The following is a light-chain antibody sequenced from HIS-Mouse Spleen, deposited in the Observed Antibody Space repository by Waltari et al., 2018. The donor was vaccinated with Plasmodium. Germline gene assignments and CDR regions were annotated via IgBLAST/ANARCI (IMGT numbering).Light chain of an antibody. CDR3: QQRSIWPLT. Sequence: EIVLTQSPATLSLSPGERATLSCRASPSVSSYLAWYQQKPGQAPRLLIYAAANRATGLPARFSGRGAGTGFTLTISSLEPEDFAVYYCQQRSIWPLTFGPGTKVDIK. CDR2: AAA. J-gene: IGKJ3*01. V-gene: IGKV3-11*01. CDR1: PSVSSY.